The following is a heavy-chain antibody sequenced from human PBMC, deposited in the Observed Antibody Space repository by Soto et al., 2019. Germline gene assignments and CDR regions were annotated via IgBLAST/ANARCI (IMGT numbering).Heavy chain of an antibody. J-gene: IGHJ4*02. CDR3: VRGLKRRDLHY. Sequence: ASVKVSCKAAGYTFIDYFIQWVRQAPGQGLEWMGWINPSSGETTYARKLQGRVTMPRDTSISTAYMDLITLRSDDTAIYYCVRGLKRRDLHYWGQGTPVTVS. CDR1: GYTFIDYF. D-gene: IGHD6-25*01. CDR2: INPSSGET. V-gene: IGHV1-2*02.